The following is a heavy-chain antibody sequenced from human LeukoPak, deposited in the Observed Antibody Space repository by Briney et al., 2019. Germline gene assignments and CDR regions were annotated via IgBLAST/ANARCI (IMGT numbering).Heavy chain of an antibody. J-gene: IGHJ6*02. CDR3: ARGGGLDV. V-gene: IGHV3-7*03. CDR1: GFTFSDYA. D-gene: IGHD3-16*01. Sequence: GRSLRLSCTASGFTFSDYAVSWFRQAPGKGLEWVASINHNGNVNYYVDSVKGRSTISRDNAKNSLYLQMSNLRAEDTAVYFCARGGGLDVWGQGATVTVSS. CDR2: INHNGNVN.